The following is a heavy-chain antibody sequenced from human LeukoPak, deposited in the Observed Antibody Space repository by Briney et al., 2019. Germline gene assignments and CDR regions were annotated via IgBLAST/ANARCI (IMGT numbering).Heavy chain of an antibody. Sequence: GGSLRLSCAASGFTFSTYNMHWVRQAPGKGLEWISYITTAGNVIFYADSVKGRFTISRDEAKNSLYLQTDSLRAEDTAFYYCARGGLYYDTSAYYYMNYWGQGTLVTVSS. V-gene: IGHV3-48*01. CDR1: GFTFSTYN. CDR2: ITTAGNVI. J-gene: IGHJ4*02. D-gene: IGHD3-22*01. CDR3: ARGGLYYDTSAYYYMNY.